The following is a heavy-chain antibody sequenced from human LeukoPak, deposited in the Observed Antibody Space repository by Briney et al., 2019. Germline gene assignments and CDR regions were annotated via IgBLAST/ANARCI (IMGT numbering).Heavy chain of an antibody. CDR3: ARGNYYYGSGSWEYYFDY. Sequence: SETLSLTCTVSGGSISSSSYHWGWIRQPPGKGLEWIGSIYYSGSTYYNPSLKSRVTISVDTSKNQFSLKLSSVTAADTAVYYCARGNYYYGSGSWEYYFDYWGQGTLVTVSS. V-gene: IGHV4-39*01. CDR1: GGSISSSSYH. J-gene: IGHJ4*02. D-gene: IGHD3-10*01. CDR2: IYYSGST.